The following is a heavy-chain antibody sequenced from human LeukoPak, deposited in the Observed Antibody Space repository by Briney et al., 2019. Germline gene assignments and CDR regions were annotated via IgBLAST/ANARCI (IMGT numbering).Heavy chain of an antibody. V-gene: IGHV1-69*13. CDR2: IIPIFGTA. CDR3: ARDIAPPTIFGVVIDHLVY. Sequence: LVKVSCKASGGTFSSYAISWVRQAPGQGLEWMGGIIPIFGTANYAQKFQGRVTITADESTSTAYMELSSLRSEDTAVYYCARDIAPPTIFGVVIDHLVYCGQGTLVTVSS. CDR1: GGTFSSYA. J-gene: IGHJ4*02. D-gene: IGHD3-3*01.